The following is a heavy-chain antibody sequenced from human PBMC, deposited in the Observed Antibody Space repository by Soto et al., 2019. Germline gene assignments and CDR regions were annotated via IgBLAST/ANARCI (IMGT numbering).Heavy chain of an antibody. J-gene: IGHJ4*02. CDR2: ISGSGGST. D-gene: IGHD6-13*01. CDR1: GFTFSSYA. Sequence: PGGSLRLSCAASGFTFSSYAMSWVRQAPGKGLEWVSAISGSGGSTYYADSVKGRFTISRDNSKNTLYLQMNSLRAEDTAVYYCAKESALTPGGSSWYSGSNWGQGTLVTVSS. CDR3: AKESALTPGGSSWYSGSN. V-gene: IGHV3-23*01.